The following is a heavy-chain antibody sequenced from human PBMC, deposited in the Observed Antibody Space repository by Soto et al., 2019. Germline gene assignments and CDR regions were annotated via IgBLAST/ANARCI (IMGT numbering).Heavy chain of an antibody. CDR2: ISQSGTI. J-gene: IGHJ4*02. CDR3: ARGPVGGITKEGYFAH. D-gene: IGHD3-9*01. CDR1: GGSFSGYY. Sequence: QVQLQQWGAGLLKPSETLSLTCAVYGGSFSGYYWNWIRQPPGKGLEWIGEISQSGTINYNPSLKSRVTRSVDASKSQFSLRLTSVTAADTAVYYCARGPVGGITKEGYFAHWGQGSLLTVSS. V-gene: IGHV4-34*02.